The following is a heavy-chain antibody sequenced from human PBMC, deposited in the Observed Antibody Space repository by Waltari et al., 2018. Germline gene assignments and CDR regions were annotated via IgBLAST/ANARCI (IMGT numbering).Heavy chain of an antibody. CDR2: IIPIFGTA. Sequence: QVQLVQSGAEVKKPGSSVKVSCKASGGPFSSYAISWVRQAPGQGLEWMGRIIPIFGTANYAQKFQGRVTITADESTSTAYMELSSLRSEDTAVYYCAREGPRVVVTLQYFQHWGQGTLVTVSS. V-gene: IGHV1-69*15. CDR3: AREGPRVVVTLQYFQH. CDR1: GGPFSSYA. D-gene: IGHD2-21*02. J-gene: IGHJ1*01.